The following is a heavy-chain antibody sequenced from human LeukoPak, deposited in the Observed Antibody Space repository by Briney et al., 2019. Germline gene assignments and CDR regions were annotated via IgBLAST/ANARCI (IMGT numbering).Heavy chain of an antibody. Sequence: KPSETLSLTCAVYGGFFSGFYWSWIRQPPGKGLEWIGYVYSSGSTNYNPSLKSRVTISVDTSKNQLSLKLSSVTAADTAVYYCARGPTRYYFDYWGQGTLVTVSS. CDR2: VYSSGST. J-gene: IGHJ4*02. CDR3: ARGPTRYYFDY. CDR1: GGFFSGFY. V-gene: IGHV4-59*01.